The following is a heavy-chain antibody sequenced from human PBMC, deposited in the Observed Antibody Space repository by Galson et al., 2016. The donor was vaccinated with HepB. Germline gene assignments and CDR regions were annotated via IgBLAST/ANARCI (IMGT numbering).Heavy chain of an antibody. V-gene: IGHV4-61*02. J-gene: IGHJ6*03. CDR1: GGSISSGSYY. CDR3: ARGGKQLHPTYYYYYYMDG. CDR2: IYTSGST. Sequence: TLSLTCTVSGGSISSGSYYWSWIRQPAGKGLEWIGRIYTSGSTNYNPSLKSRVTISVDTSKNQFSLKLSSVTAADTAVYYCARGGKQLHPTYYYYYYMDGGGKGTTVTGSS. D-gene: IGHD6-13*01.